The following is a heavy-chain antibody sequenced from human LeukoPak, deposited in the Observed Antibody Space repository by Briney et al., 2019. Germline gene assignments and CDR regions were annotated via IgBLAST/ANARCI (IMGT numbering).Heavy chain of an antibody. CDR1: GGTFSSYA. V-gene: IGHV1-69*06. CDR3: ASADWFGELLLWFDP. J-gene: IGHJ5*02. D-gene: IGHD3-10*01. Sequence: SVKVSCKASGGTFSSYAISWVRQAPGQGLEWMGGIIPIFGTANYAQKFQGRVTITADKSTSTAYMELSSLRSEDTAVYYCASADWFGELLLWFDPWGQGTLVTVSS. CDR2: IIPIFGTA.